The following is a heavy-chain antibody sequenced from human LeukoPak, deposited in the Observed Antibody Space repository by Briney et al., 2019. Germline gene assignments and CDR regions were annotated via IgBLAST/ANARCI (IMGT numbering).Heavy chain of an antibody. V-gene: IGHV4-34*01. D-gene: IGHD5-12*01. CDR1: GGSFSGYY. CDR2: INHSGST. J-gene: IGHJ4*02. CDR3: ARAESYSDYDLGFDY. Sequence: PSETLSLTCAVYGGSFSGYYWSWIRQPPGKGLEWIGEINHSGSTNYNPSLKSRVTISVDTSKNQSSLKLSSVTAADTAVYYCARAESYSDYDLGFDYWGQGTLVTVSS.